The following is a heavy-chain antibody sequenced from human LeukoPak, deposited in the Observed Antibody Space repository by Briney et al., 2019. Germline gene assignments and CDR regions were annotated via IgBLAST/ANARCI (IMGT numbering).Heavy chain of an antibody. Sequence: PGGSLRLSCAASGFSVSHNYMSWVRQAPGKGLEWVSVIYTSGNTYYADSVKGRFTISRDNSRNTLYLQMNSLRAEDTAVYYCARSPEDYDNGGSLVFDYWGQGILVTVSS. J-gene: IGHJ4*02. V-gene: IGHV3-53*01. CDR2: IYTSGNT. D-gene: IGHD3-22*01. CDR3: ARSPEDYDNGGSLVFDY. CDR1: GFSVSHNY.